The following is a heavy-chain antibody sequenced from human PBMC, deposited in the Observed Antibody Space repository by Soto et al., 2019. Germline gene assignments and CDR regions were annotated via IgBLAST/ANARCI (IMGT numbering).Heavy chain of an antibody. D-gene: IGHD6-19*01. V-gene: IGHV6-1*01. CDR1: GDSVSSNSAA. CDR2: TYYRSKWYN. CDR3: AMGRVAGLSWFDP. Sequence: SPTLSLPCVISGDSVSSNSAAWNWIRQSPSRGLEWLGRTYYRSKWYNDYAVSVKSRITISSDTSKNQFSLHLNSVSPEDTAVYFCAMGRVAGLSWFDPWGQGTLVTVSS. J-gene: IGHJ5*02.